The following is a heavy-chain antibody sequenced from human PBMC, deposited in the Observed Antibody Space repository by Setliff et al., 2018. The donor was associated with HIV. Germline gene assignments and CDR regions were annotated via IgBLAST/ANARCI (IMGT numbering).Heavy chain of an antibody. D-gene: IGHD3-9*01. V-gene: IGHV1-18*01. J-gene: IGHJ6*02. Sequence: GASVKVSCKASGYTFTSYGISWVRQAPGQGLEWMGWISAYNGNTNYAQKLQGRVTMTTDTSTSTAYMELRSLRSDDTAVYYCARDPKRYYDILMGYPSYYGMDVWGQGTTVTVSS. CDR1: GYTFTSYG. CDR2: ISAYNGNT. CDR3: ARDPKRYYDILMGYPSYYGMDV.